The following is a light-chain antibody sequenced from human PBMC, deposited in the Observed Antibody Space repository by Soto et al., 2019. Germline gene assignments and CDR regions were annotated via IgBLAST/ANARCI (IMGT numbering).Light chain of an antibody. J-gene: IGKJ4*01. CDR1: QSVSSSY. Sequence: EIVLTQSPGTLSLSPGERATLSCRASQSVSSSYLAWYQQKPGQAPRLLIYGASSRATGIPDRFSASGSGTGFTLTISRLEPEDFAVYYCQQYGSSPVTFGGGTKVEIK. CDR2: GAS. V-gene: IGKV3-20*01. CDR3: QQYGSSPVT.